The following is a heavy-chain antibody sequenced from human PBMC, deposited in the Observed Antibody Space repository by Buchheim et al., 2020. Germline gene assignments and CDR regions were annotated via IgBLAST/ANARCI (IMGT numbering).Heavy chain of an antibody. Sequence: EVQLVESGGGLVQPGGSLRLSCAGSGFTFNYYWMHWVRQVPGKGLVWVSRINADGSVTNYADSVKGRFTISRATAMNTLYLQMNSLSVEDTAIYYCACARSNYICVMDVWGQGTT. CDR2: INADGSVT. V-gene: IGHV3-74*01. CDR1: GFTFNYYW. J-gene: IGHJ6*02. CDR3: ACARSNYICVMDV. D-gene: IGHD3-16*01.